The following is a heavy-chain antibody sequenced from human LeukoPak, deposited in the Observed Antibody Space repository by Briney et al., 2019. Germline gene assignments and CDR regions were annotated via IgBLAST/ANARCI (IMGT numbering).Heavy chain of an antibody. CDR3: ARDLHTVGYYDSSGYSTGAFDI. Sequence: PGGSLRLSCAASGFTFSSYWMGWVRQAPGKGLEWVANIKQDGSEKYYVDSVKGRFTISRDNAKNSLYLQMNSLRAEDTAVYYCARDLHTVGYYDSSGYSTGAFDIWGQGTMVTVSS. D-gene: IGHD3-22*01. V-gene: IGHV3-7*01. CDR1: GFTFSSYW. CDR2: IKQDGSEK. J-gene: IGHJ3*02.